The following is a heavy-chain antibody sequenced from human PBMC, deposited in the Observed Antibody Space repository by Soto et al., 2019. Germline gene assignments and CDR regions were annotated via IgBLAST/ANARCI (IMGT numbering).Heavy chain of an antibody. CDR3: VPLAVASALIDY. CDR2: ISAYNGNT. D-gene: IGHD6-19*01. J-gene: IGHJ4*02. V-gene: IGHV1-18*01. Sequence: ASVKVSCKASGYTFTSYGISWVRQAPGQGLEWMGWISAYNGNTNYAQKLQGRVTMTTDTSTSTAYMELRSLRAEDTAVYYCVPLAVASALIDYWGQGTLVTVSS. CDR1: GYTFTSYG.